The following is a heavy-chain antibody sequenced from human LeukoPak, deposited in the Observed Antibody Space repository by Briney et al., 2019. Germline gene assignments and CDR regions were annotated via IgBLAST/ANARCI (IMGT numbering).Heavy chain of an antibody. D-gene: IGHD3-10*01. J-gene: IGHJ6*03. CDR3: ARGGYYYGSGSPSPNYYYYMDV. CDR1: GYTFTSYD. Sequence: ASVKVSCKASGYTFTSYDINWVRQATGQGRECMGWMNPNRGNTGYAQKFQGRVTMTRNTSISTAYMELSSLRSEDTAVYYCARGGYYYGSGSPSPNYYYYMDVWGKGTTVTISS. V-gene: IGHV1-8*01. CDR2: MNPNRGNT.